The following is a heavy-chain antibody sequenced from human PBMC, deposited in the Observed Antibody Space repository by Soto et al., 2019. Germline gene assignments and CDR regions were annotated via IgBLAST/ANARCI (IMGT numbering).Heavy chain of an antibody. D-gene: IGHD5-18*01. CDR3: ARAXGVYSYGYGYYYYGMDV. V-gene: IGHV4-34*01. Sequence: PSETLSLTCAVYGGSFSCYYWSWIRQPPGKGLEWIGEINHSGSTNYNPSLKSRVTISVDTSKNQFSLKLSSVTAADTAVYYCARAXGVYSYGYGYYYYGMDVWGQGTTVTVSS. CDR2: INHSGST. J-gene: IGHJ6*01. CDR1: GGSFSCYY.